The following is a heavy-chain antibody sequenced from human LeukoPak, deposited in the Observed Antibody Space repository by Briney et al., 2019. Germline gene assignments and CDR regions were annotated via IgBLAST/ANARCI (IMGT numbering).Heavy chain of an antibody. J-gene: IGHJ4*02. Sequence: ASVKVSCKASGYTFTGYYMHWVRQAPGQGLEWMGWINLNSGGTNYAQKFQGRVTMTRDTSISTAYMELSRLRSDDTAVYYCARPLQWLVKLTLNYWGQGTLVTVSS. D-gene: IGHD6-19*01. CDR2: INLNSGGT. V-gene: IGHV1-2*02. CDR3: ARPLQWLVKLTLNY. CDR1: GYTFTGYY.